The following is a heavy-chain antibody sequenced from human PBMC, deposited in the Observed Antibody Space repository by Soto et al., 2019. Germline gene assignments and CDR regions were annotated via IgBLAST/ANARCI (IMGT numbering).Heavy chain of an antibody. D-gene: IGHD3-22*01. J-gene: IGHJ4*02. CDR1: GFTVSSYA. CDR2: ISGRDGST. V-gene: IGHV3-23*01. Sequence: GGSLRLSCAASGFTVSSYAMSLVRQAPGKGLEWVSAISGRDGSTYYADSVKGRFTISRDNSKNTLFLQMNSLRVEDTAVYYCAKEGPNYYDSSGYYYLYWGQGTLVTVSS. CDR3: AKEGPNYYDSSGYYYLY.